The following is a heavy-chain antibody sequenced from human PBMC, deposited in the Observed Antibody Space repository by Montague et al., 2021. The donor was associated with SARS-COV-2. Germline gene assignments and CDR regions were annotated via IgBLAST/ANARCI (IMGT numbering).Heavy chain of an antibody. D-gene: IGHD2-2*01. CDR1: GFSLSTSGM. Sequence: PALVKPTQTLTLTCTFSGFSLSTSGMCVSWIRQPPGKGLEWIGESYHXGSTNYNPSLKSRVTIPVDKSKNQFSLKLSSVTAADTAVYYCARRYCSSTSCPNWFDPWGQGTLVTVSS. J-gene: IGHJ5*02. CDR3: ARRYCSSTSCPNWFDP. V-gene: IGHV4-4*02. CDR2: SYHXGST.